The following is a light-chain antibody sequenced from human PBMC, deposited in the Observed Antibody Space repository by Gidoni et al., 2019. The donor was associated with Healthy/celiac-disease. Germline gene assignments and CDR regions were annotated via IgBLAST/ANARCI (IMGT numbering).Light chain of an antibody. J-gene: IGLJ2*01. CDR3: AAWDDSLNAVV. V-gene: IGLV1-44*01. CDR2: SSN. CDR1: SSNIGSNT. Sequence: QSVLTQPPSASGTPGQRVTISCSGSSSNIGSNTVNWYQQLPGTAPKLLIYSSNQRPSGLPDRFSGSKSGTSASLAISGLQSEDEADYYCAAWDDSLNAVVFGGGTKLTVL.